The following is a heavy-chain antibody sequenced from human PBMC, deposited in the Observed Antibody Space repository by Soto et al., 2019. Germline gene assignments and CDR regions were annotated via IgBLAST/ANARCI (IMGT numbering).Heavy chain of an antibody. CDR3: AKDRSPGGHFDY. Sequence: EVQLLESGGGLVQPGGSLRVSCAASGFTFSSYAMSWVRQAPGKGLEWVSAISGSGGSTYYADSVKGRFTISRDNSKNTLYLQMNSLRAEDTVVYYCAKDRSPGGHFDYWGQGTLVTVSS. V-gene: IGHV3-23*01. CDR1: GFTFSSYA. J-gene: IGHJ4*02. D-gene: IGHD3-16*01. CDR2: ISGSGGST.